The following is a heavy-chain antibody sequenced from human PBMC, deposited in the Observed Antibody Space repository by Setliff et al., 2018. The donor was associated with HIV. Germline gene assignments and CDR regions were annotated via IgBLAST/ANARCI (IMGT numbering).Heavy chain of an antibody. CDR2: ISYSGST. CDR1: GDSISRSTYY. V-gene: IGHV4-39*01. D-gene: IGHD2-21*01. J-gene: IGHJ5*02. CDR3: ARSYCGADCSLVADTNWFDP. Sequence: ASETLSLTCTVSGDSISRSTYYWGWIRQPPGKGLEWIGSISYSGSTYYNPSLKSRVTISVDTSKNQLSLKLSSVTAADSAMYYCARSYCGADCSLVADTNWFDPWGQGTLVTVSS.